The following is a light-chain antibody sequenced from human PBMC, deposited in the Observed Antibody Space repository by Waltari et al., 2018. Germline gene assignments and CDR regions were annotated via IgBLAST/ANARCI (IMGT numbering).Light chain of an antibody. CDR1: KSNIGAGYD. CDR2: GNS. V-gene: IGLV1-40*01. CDR3: QSYDSSLSGYV. Sequence: QSVLTQPPSVSGAPGQRVSISCTGSKSNIGAGYDVHWYQQLPGTAPKLLIYGNSNRPSGVPDRFSGSKSGTSASLAITWLQAEDEADYYCQSYDSSLSGYVFGTGTKVTVL. J-gene: IGLJ1*01.